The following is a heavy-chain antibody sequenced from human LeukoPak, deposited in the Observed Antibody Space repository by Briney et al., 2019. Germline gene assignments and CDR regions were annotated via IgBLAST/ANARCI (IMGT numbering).Heavy chain of an antibody. D-gene: IGHD1-26*01. CDR3: ARDLYGSTGY. V-gene: IGHV3-20*01. CDR1: GFTFDDYG. Sequence: GSLRLSCAASGFTFDDYGMSWVRQGPGKGLEWVSGINWNGGSTGYADSVKGRFTISRDNAKNSLYLQMNSLRAEDTALYHCARDLYGSTGYWGQGTLVTVSS. CDR2: INWNGGST. J-gene: IGHJ4*02.